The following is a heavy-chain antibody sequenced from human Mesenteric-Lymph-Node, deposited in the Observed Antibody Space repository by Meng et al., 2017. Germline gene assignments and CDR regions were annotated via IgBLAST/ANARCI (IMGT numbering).Heavy chain of an antibody. CDR2: IIPIFGTA. Sequence: SVKVSCKASGGTFSSYAISWVRQAPGQGLGWMGGIIPIFGTANYAQKFQGRVTITTDESTSTAYMELSSMRSEDTAVYYCARVRCTSTNCFPDYWGQGTLVTVSS. CDR1: GGTFSSYA. J-gene: IGHJ4*02. D-gene: IGHD2-2*01. CDR3: ARVRCTSTNCFPDY. V-gene: IGHV1-69*05.